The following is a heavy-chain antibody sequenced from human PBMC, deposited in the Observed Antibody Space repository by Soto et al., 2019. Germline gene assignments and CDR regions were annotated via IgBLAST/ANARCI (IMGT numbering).Heavy chain of an antibody. J-gene: IGHJ4*02. CDR3: ALVATNFDWNAWSYDY. V-gene: IGHV4-34*01. D-gene: IGHD5-12*01. Sequence: SETLSLTCAVYGGSFSGYYWSWIRQPPGKGLEWIGEINHSGSTNYNPSLKSRVTISVDTSKNQFSLKLSSVTAADTAVYYCALVATNFDWNAWSYDYWGQGTLVTVSS. CDR1: GGSFSGYY. CDR2: INHSGST.